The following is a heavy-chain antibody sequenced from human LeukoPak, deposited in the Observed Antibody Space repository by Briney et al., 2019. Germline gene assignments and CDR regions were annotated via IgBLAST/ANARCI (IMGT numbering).Heavy chain of an antibody. V-gene: IGHV3-23*01. Sequence: GGSLRLSCAASGFTFSTYAMSWVRQAPGKGLEWVSAISDSGGSTYYADSVKGRFTISRDNSKNTLYLQMNSLRAEDTAVYYCAPRAPPRRKDKYFQHGGQAPWATAPS. J-gene: IGHJ1*01. D-gene: IGHD1-14*01. CDR1: GFTFSTYA. CDR3: APRAPPRRKDKYFQH. CDR2: ISDSGGST.